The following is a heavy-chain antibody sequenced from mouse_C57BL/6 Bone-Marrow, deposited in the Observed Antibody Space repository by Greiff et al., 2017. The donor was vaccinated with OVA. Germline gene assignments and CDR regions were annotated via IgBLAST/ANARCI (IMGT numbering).Heavy chain of an antibody. D-gene: IGHD2-13*01. CDR1: GYTFTSYW. J-gene: IGHJ2*01. CDR2: IYPSDSET. CDR3: ARDVTGHFDY. Sequence: QVQLQQSGAELVRPGSSVKLSCKASGYTFTSYWMDWVKQRPGQGLEWIGNIYPSDSETHYNQKFKDKATLTVDKSSSTAYMQLSSLTSEDSAVYYCARDVTGHFDYWGQGTTLTVSS. V-gene: IGHV1-61*01.